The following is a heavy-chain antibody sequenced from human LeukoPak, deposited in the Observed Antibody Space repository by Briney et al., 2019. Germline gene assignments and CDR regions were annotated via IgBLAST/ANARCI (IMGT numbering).Heavy chain of an antibody. J-gene: IGHJ4*02. Sequence: PGGSLRLSCAASGFTFSSYGMHWVRQAPGKGLEWVAFIRYDGSNKYYADSVKGRFTISRDNSKNTLYLQMNSLRAEDTAVYYCAKDLGSSWYLDYWGQETLVTVSS. CDR3: AKDLGSSWYLDY. V-gene: IGHV3-30*02. CDR1: GFTFSSYG. D-gene: IGHD6-13*01. CDR2: IRYDGSNK.